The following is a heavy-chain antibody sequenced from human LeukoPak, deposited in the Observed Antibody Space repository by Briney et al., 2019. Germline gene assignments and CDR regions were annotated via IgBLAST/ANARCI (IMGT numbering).Heavy chain of an antibody. V-gene: IGHV7-4-1*02. CDR2: INTNTGNP. CDR1: GYTFTSYA. J-gene: IGHJ4*02. D-gene: IGHD1-20*01. CDR3: ARPAHNSDFDY. Sequence: ASVKVSCKASGYTFTSYAMHWVRQAPGQGLEWMGWINTNTGNPTYAQGFTGRFVFSLDTSVSTAYLQVSSLKAEDTAVYYCARPAHNSDFDYWGQGTLVTVSS.